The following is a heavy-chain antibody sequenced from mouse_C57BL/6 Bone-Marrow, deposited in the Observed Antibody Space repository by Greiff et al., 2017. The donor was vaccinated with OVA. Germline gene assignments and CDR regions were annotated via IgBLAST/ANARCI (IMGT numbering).Heavy chain of an antibody. CDR2: IDPEDGET. J-gene: IGHJ2*01. Sequence: EVKLMESGAGLVKPGASVKLSCTASGFTIKDYYMHWVQQRTEQGLEWIGRIDPEDGETKYAPTFQGKATITADTSYNTAYLQLSSLTSEDTAVDYCARDGYYPFDFWGQGTTLTVSS. D-gene: IGHD2-3*01. V-gene: IGHV14-2*01. CDR3: ARDGYYPFDF. CDR1: GFTIKDYY.